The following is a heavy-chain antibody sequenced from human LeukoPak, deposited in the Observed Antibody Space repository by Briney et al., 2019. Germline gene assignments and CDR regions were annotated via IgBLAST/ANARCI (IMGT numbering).Heavy chain of an antibody. Sequence: SGGSLRLSCAASGFTFSSYSMDWVRQAPGKGLEWVSYISSSSSTIYYADSVKARFTISRDNAKNSLYLQMNSLRAEDTAVYYCARFGSYPDYWGQGTLVTLSS. V-gene: IGHV3-48*04. CDR3: ARFGSYPDY. CDR1: GFTFSSYS. D-gene: IGHD1-26*01. J-gene: IGHJ4*02. CDR2: ISSSSSTI.